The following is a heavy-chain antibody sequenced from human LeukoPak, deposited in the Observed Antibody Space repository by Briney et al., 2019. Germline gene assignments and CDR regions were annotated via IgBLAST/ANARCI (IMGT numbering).Heavy chain of an antibody. Sequence: SETLSLTCTVSGYSISSGYYWGWIRQPPGKGPEWIGSIYHSGSTYYNPSLKSRVTISVDTSKNQFSLKLSSVTAADTAVYYCARAYGSGSYAVDYWGQGTLVTVSS. V-gene: IGHV4-38-2*02. CDR2: IYHSGST. CDR1: GYSISSGYY. CDR3: ARAYGSGSYAVDY. D-gene: IGHD3-10*01. J-gene: IGHJ4*02.